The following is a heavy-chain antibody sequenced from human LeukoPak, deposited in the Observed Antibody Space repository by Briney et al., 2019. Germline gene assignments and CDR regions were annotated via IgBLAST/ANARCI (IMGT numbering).Heavy chain of an antibody. D-gene: IGHD3-16*02. Sequence: GGSLRLSCAASGFTFSSYAMHWVRQAPGKGLEWVAAIPYDGGWKFYADSVKGRFTISRDDSKNTLYLQMNSLGAEDTAVYYCAKDPAYDYVWGTFRPDPYFDYWGQGTLVTVSS. CDR1: GFTFSSYA. J-gene: IGHJ4*02. CDR2: IPYDGGWK. CDR3: AKDPAYDYVWGTFRPDPYFDY. V-gene: IGHV3-30*04.